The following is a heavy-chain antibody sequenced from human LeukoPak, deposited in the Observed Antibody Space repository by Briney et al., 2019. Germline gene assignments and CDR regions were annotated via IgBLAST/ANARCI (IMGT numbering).Heavy chain of an antibody. D-gene: IGHD5-18*01. CDR3: ARYRPIQLWPHDAFDI. V-gene: IGHV4-39*07. CDR1: GSSISSSSYY. Sequence: SETLSLTCTVSGSSISSSSYYWGWIRQPPGKGLEWIGSIYYSGSTYYNPSLKSRVTISVDTSKNQFSLKLSSVTAADTAVYYCARYRPIQLWPHDAFDIWGQGTMVTVSS. CDR2: IYYSGST. J-gene: IGHJ3*02.